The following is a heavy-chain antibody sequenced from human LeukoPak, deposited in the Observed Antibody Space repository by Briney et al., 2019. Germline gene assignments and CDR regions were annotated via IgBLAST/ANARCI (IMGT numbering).Heavy chain of an antibody. CDR1: GFTISSYA. Sequence: GGSLRLSCSASGFTISSYAMHWVRQAPGKGLEYVSAISSNGGSTYYADSVKGRFTISRDNSKNTLYLQMSSLRAEDTAVYYCVRGDVLLWFGELLGTPSDFDYWGQGTLVTVSS. CDR2: ISSNGGST. CDR3: VRGDVLLWFGELLGTPSDFDY. V-gene: IGHV3-64D*06. D-gene: IGHD3-10*01. J-gene: IGHJ4*02.